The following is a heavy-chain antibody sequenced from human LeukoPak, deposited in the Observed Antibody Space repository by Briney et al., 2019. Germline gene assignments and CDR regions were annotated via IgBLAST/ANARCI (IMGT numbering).Heavy chain of an antibody. J-gene: IGHJ5*02. Sequence: ETLSLTCAVSGYSISSGYYWGWSRQPPGKGVEWIGRIYHSGSTYYNPSLKRRVTIYVDKSKKKFSLKLSSVTAADTAVYYCARDYCSSTSCYSGIQWFDPWGQGTLVTVSS. CDR1: GYSISSGYY. D-gene: IGHD2-2*01. CDR3: ARDYCSSTSCYSGIQWFDP. V-gene: IGHV4-38-2*01. CDR2: IYHSGST.